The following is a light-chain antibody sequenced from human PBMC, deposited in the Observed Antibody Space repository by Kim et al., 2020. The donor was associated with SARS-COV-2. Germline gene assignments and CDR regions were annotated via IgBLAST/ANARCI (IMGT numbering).Light chain of an antibody. CDR2: DVS. CDR1: SSDVGRYNY. J-gene: IGLJ2*01. V-gene: IGLV2-11*01. Sequence: QSVTISCTGTSSDVGRYNYVSWYQQHPGKAPKLMIYDVSKRPTGVPDRFSGSKSGNTASLTISGLQAEDDADYYCCSYAGSYTFVVFGGGTQLTVL. CDR3: CSYAGSYTFVV.